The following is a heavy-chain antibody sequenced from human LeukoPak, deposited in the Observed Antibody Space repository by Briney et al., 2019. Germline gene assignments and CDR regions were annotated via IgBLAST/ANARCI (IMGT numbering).Heavy chain of an antibody. D-gene: IGHD6-19*01. CDR1: GFTFSSYG. J-gene: IGHJ4*02. CDR3: AKGAAVAGFDY. V-gene: IGHV3-30*18. CDR2: ISYDGSNK. Sequence: GRSLRLSCAASGFTFSSYGMHWVRQAPGKGLEWVAVISYDGSNKYYADFVKGRFTISRDNSKNTLYLQMNSLRAEDTAVYYCAKGAAVAGFDYWGQGTLVTVSS.